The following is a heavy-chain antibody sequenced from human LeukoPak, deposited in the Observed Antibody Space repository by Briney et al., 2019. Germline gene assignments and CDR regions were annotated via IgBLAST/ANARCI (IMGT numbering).Heavy chain of an antibody. CDR3: ARDPKYYYDSSGYYRSFAFDI. V-gene: IGHV3-48*01. J-gene: IGHJ3*02. CDR2: ISSSNSSI. D-gene: IGHD3-22*01. Sequence: GGSLRLSCAVSVHPLSSYSMKWVRQAPGKGVEWVSYISSSNSSIYYADSVKGRFTISRDNAKISLYLQMNSLRAEDTAVYYCARDPKYYYDSSGYYRSFAFDIWGQGTMVTVSS. CDR1: VHPLSSYS.